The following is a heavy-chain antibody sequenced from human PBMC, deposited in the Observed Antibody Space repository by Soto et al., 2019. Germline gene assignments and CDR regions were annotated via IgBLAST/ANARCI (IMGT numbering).Heavy chain of an antibody. J-gene: IGHJ4*02. D-gene: IGHD3-22*01. V-gene: IGHV3-30*18. Sequence: PGGSLRLSCAASGFTFSSYGMHWVRQAPGKGLEWVAVISYDGSNKYYADSVKGRFTISRDNSKNTLYLQMNSLRAEDTAVYYCAKDGNPAMIPHGLDYWGQGTLVTVSS. CDR3: AKDGNPAMIPHGLDY. CDR1: GFTFSSYG. CDR2: ISYDGSNK.